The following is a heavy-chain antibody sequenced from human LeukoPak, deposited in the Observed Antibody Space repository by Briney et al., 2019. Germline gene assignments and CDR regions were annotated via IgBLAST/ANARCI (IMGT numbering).Heavy chain of an antibody. D-gene: IGHD4-17*01. CDR1: GLTFSTYT. Sequence: PGGSLRLSCAASGLTFSTYTMSWVRQAPGKGLEWVSAMSGSDDYIYYADSVKGRFTISRGNSKNTLYLQINSLKAGDTAVYYCAKEVLDYEIPFWYFDLWGRGTLVTVSS. CDR3: AKEVLDYEIPFWYFDL. CDR2: MSGSDDYI. J-gene: IGHJ2*01. V-gene: IGHV3-23*01.